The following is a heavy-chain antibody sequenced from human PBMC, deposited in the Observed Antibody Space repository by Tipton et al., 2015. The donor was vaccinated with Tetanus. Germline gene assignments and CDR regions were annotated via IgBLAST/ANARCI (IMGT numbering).Heavy chain of an antibody. V-gene: IGHV4-31*03. D-gene: IGHD1-26*01. J-gene: IGHJ4*02. CDR1: GGSIGSGGYY. CDR2: IYNSGST. Sequence: GLVKPSQTLSLTCTVSGGSIGSGGYYWSWIRQHPGKGLQWIGDIYNSGSTYYNPSLKSRVTISVDTSKNQFSLKLNSVTAADTAVYYCARDQARGARGWNYFDYWGQGSLVTVSS. CDR3: ARDQARGARGWNYFDY.